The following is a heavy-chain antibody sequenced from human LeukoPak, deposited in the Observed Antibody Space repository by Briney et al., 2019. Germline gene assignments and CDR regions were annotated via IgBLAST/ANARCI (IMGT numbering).Heavy chain of an antibody. D-gene: IGHD2-2*01. J-gene: IGHJ6*02. CDR2: IYSGGST. Sequence: GSLRLSCAASGFTVSSNYMSWVRQAPGKGLEWVSVIYSGGSTYYADSVKGRFTISRDNSKNTLYLQMNSLRAEDTAVYYCARDRSAYCSSTSCYYYYYYGMDVWGQGTTVTVSS. CDR1: GFTVSSNY. V-gene: IGHV3-53*01. CDR3: ARDRSAYCSSTSCYYYYYYGMDV.